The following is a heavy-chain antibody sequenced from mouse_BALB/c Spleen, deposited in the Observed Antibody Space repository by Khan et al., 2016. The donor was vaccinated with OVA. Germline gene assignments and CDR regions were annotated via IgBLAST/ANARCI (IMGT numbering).Heavy chain of an antibody. D-gene: IGHD1-1*01. CDR2: ISSDSSTI. V-gene: IGHV5-17*02. CDR1: GFTFTSYG. CDR3: ATSYFYGYYFDY. Sequence: EVELVESGEGLVQSGGSRKLSCAASGFTFTSYGMHWIRQAPEKGLEWVAYISSDSSTIYYADTVKGRFTISRDNPKNTLFLQMTSLRSGDTAMYFCATSYFYGYYFDYWGQGTTLTVSS. J-gene: IGHJ2*01.